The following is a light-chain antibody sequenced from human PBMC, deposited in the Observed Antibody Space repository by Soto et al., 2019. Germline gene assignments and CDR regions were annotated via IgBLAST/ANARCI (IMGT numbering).Light chain of an antibody. V-gene: IGKV1-39*01. J-gene: IGKJ2*01. CDR3: QQSYNAPYT. CDR2: SAS. CDR1: QNIGTS. Sequence: DIQMTQSPSSLSVSVGDRVTITCRASQNIGTSLNWYQMKLGRAPTLLIYSASTVQSGAPSRFSGGGSGTDFTLTINSLQPEDFATYSCQQSYNAPYTFGQGTMLEIK.